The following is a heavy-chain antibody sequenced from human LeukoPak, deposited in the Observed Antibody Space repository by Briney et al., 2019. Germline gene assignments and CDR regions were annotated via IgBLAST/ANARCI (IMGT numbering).Heavy chain of an antibody. V-gene: IGHV1-2*02. J-gene: IGHJ4*02. D-gene: IGHD6-13*01. Sequence: SVKVSCKASGYTFPGYYMHWVRQAPGQGLEWVGWINPNSGGTNYAQKFQGRVTMTRDTSISTAYMELSRLRSDDTAVYYCARGVHSSSWYVFYFDYWGQGTLVTVSS. CDR1: GYTFPGYY. CDR3: ARGVHSSSWYVFYFDY. CDR2: INPNSGGT.